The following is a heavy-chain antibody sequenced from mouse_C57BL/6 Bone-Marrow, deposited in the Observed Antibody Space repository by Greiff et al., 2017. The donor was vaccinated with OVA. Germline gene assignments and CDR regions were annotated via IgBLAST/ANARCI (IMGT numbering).Heavy chain of an antibody. Sequence: VQLVESGPELVKPGASVKISCKASGYAFSSSWMNWVKQRPGKGLEWIGRIYPGDGDTNYNGKFKGKATLTADKSSSTAYMQLSSLTSEDSAVYFCARDSSGYVYYAMDYWGQGTSVTVSS. CDR3: ARDSSGYVYYAMDY. D-gene: IGHD3-2*02. CDR1: GYAFSSSW. CDR2: IYPGDGDT. J-gene: IGHJ4*01. V-gene: IGHV1-82*01.